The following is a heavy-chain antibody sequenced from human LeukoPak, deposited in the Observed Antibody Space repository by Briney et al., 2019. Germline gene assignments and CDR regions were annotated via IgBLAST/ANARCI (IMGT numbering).Heavy chain of an antibody. J-gene: IGHJ4*02. D-gene: IGHD4-11*01. Sequence: ASVKVSCKASGYTFTSYGISWVRQAPGQGLEWMGWISAYNGNTNYAQELQGRVTMTTDTSTSTAHMELRSLRSDDTAVYYCAREVVDYSTHFDYWGQGTLVTVSS. V-gene: IGHV1-18*01. CDR1: GYTFTSYG. CDR3: AREVVDYSTHFDY. CDR2: ISAYNGNT.